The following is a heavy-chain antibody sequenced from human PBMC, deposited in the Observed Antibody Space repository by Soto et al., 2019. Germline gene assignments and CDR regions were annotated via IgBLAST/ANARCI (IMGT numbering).Heavy chain of an antibody. CDR3: ASVMRLVFFAY. D-gene: IGHD2-21*01. CDR1: GGSISSGDYY. Sequence: SETLSLTCTVSGGSISSGDYYCSWIRQPPGKGLEWIGYIYYSGSTYYNPSLKSRVTISVDTSKNQFSLKLSSVTAADTAVYYCASVMRLVFFAYRGQGTLVRVSA. V-gene: IGHV4-30-4*01. J-gene: IGHJ4*02. CDR2: IYYSGST.